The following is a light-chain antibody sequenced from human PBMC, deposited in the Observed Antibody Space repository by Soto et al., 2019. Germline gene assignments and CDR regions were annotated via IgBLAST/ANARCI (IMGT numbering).Light chain of an antibody. V-gene: IGKV1-9*01. CDR2: AAS. J-gene: IGKJ4*01. CDR3: QQDESYPST. Sequence: ITLTQSPSSLFAFVGDRVPITCRARQGISTFLAWYQQKAGKAPKLLIYAASTWQSGVPSRFSGSGSGTDFTLTISSLQPEDFATYFCQQDESYPSTFGEGTTGDIK. CDR1: QGISTF.